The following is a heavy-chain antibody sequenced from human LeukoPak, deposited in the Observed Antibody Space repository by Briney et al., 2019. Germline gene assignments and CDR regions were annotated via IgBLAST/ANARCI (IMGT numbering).Heavy chain of an antibody. CDR3: ARGNLWDYRRYYYYMDV. CDR1: GGSISSYY. V-gene: IGHV4-4*07. Sequence: PSETLSLTCTVSGGSISSYYWSWIRQPAGKGLEWIGRIYTSGSTNYNPSLKSRVTMSVDTSKNQFSLKLSSVTAADTAVYYCARGNLWDYRRYYYYMDVWGKGTTGTVSS. D-gene: IGHD4-11*01. J-gene: IGHJ6*03. CDR2: IYTSGST.